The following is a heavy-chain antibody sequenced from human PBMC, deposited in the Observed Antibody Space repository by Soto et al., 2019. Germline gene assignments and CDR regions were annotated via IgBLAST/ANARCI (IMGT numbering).Heavy chain of an antibody. CDR1: GFTFSSYA. J-gene: IGHJ4*02. D-gene: IGHD5-12*01. CDR3: AKTSSIVATRRFTNFDY. CDR2: ISGSGGST. V-gene: IGHV3-23*01. Sequence: EVQLLESGGGLVQPGGSLRLSCAASGFTFSSYAMSWVRQAPGKGLEWVSAISGSGGSTHYADSVKGRFTISRDNSKNTLYLQMNSLRAEDTAVYYCAKTSSIVATRRFTNFDYWGQGTLVTVSS.